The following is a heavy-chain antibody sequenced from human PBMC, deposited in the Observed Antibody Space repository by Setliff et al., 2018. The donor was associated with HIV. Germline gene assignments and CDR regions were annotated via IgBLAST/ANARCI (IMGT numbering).Heavy chain of an antibody. V-gene: IGHV4-59*01. CDR2: IYDSGSP. CDR3: ARVYYFDSSGYYQRGDVFDI. J-gene: IGHJ3*02. D-gene: IGHD3-22*01. CDR1: GGSTSNEY. Sequence: PSETLSLTCTVSGGSTSNEYWSWIRQPPGKGLEWIGYIYDSGSPKHNPSLKSRVTISIDTSKSQNSLKLTSVTAADTAMYHCARVYYFDSSGYYQRGDVFDIWGQGTMVTVSS.